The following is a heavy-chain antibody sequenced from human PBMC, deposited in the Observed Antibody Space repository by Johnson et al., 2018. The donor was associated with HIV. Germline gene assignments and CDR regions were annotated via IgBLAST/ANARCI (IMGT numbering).Heavy chain of an antibody. Sequence: VQLVESGGGVVRPGGSLRLSCAASGFRFDYYGMSWVRQAPGKGLEWVSGIDWNGGRQGYVDSVKGRFTISRDNAKNSLHLQRNSLRAEDTALYYCARSVNAGRPFDIWGQGTMVTVSS. CDR2: IDWNGGRQ. CDR1: GFRFDYYG. CDR3: ARSVNAGRPFDI. D-gene: IGHD2-8*01. J-gene: IGHJ3*02. V-gene: IGHV3-20*04.